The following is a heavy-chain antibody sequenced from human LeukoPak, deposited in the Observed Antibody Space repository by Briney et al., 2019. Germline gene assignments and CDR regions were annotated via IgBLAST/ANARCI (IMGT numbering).Heavy chain of an antibody. Sequence: SETLSLTCTVSGGSISSSTYSWGWIRQPPGKGLEWIGSIYYSGSTYYNPSLKSRVTISVDTSKNQFSLKLSSVTAADTAVYYCARGRRQLGYFDYWGQGTLVTVSS. D-gene: IGHD5-18*01. CDR2: IYYSGST. J-gene: IGHJ4*02. V-gene: IGHV4-39*07. CDR3: ARGRRQLGYFDY. CDR1: GGSISSSTYS.